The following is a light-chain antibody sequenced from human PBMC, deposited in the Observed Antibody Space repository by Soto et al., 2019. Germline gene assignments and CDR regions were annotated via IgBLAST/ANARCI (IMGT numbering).Light chain of an antibody. V-gene: IGKV3-15*01. CDR2: GAS. CDR3: QQYNNWPLT. J-gene: IGKJ4*01. CDR1: QSVSSY. Sequence: EIVMTHSPAALSVSPLERAALSCRASQSVSSYLAWYQQKPGQAPRLLIYGASTRATDIPARFSGSGSGTEFTLTISSLQSEDFALYYCQQYNNWPLTFGGGTKVDIK.